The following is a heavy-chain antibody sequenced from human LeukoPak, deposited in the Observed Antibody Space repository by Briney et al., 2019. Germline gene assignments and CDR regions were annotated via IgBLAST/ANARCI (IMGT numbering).Heavy chain of an antibody. J-gene: IGHJ4*02. CDR3: ARARYGYSSGWYEVFF. CDR1: GFTFSSYA. CDR2: ISYDGSNK. V-gene: IGHV3-30-3*01. Sequence: SGGSLRLSCAASGFTFSSYAMHWVRQAPGKGLEWVAVISYDGSNKYYADSVKGRFTISRDNSKNTLYLQMNSLRAEDTAVYYCARARYGYSSGWYEVFFWGQGTLVTVSS. D-gene: IGHD6-19*01.